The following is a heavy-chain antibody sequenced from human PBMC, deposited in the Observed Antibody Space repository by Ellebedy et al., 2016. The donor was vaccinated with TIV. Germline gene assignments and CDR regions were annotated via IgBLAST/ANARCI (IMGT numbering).Heavy chain of an antibody. CDR2: IFPIGTT. CDR1: GASIRSYY. CDR3: ARFYADYSYYYYMDV. J-gene: IGHJ6*03. D-gene: IGHD3-16*01. Sequence: SETLSLXCTVSGASIRSYYWSWVRQPAGKGLEWIGRIFPIGTTNYNPSLKSRVTMSVDTSKNQFSLKLSSVTAADTAVYYCARFYADYSYYYYMDVWGKGTTVTVSS. V-gene: IGHV4-4*07.